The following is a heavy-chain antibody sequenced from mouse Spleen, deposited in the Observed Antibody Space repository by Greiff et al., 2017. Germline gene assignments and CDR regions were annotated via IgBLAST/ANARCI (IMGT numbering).Heavy chain of an antibody. CDR3: ARHGDGNPLLAMDY. D-gene: IGHD2-1*01. V-gene: IGHV5-6*01. CDR1: GFTFSSYG. CDR2: ISSGGSYT. J-gene: IGHJ4*01. Sequence: EVHLVESGGDLVKPGGSLKLSCAASGFTFSSYGMSWVRQTPDKRLEWVATISSGGSYTYYPDSVKGRFTISRDNAKNTLYLQMSSLKSEDTAMYYCARHGDGNPLLAMDYWGQGTSVTVSS.